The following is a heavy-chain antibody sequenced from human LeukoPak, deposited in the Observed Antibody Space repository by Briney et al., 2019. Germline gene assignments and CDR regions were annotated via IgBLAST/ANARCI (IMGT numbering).Heavy chain of an antibody. CDR1: GGSITSYY. V-gene: IGHV4-59*08. D-gene: IGHD1-26*01. J-gene: IGHJ4*02. CDR2: VYYSEST. Sequence: SETLSLTCTVSGGSITSYYWSWIRQPPGKGLEWIGFVYYSESTNYNPSLKSRVTISIDTSKNQFPLRLNSVTAADTAVYYCARLSSGYYSDYWGQGTLVTVSS. CDR3: ARLSSGYYSDY.